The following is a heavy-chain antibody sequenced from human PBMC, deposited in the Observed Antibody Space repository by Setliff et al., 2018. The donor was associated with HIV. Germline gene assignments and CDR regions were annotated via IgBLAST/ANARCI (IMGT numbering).Heavy chain of an antibody. D-gene: IGHD3-22*01. V-gene: IGHV1-69*10. Sequence: ASVKVSCKASGGTFSSYAISWVRQAPGQGLEWMGGIIPILGIANYAQKFQGRVTITTDESTSTAYMELSSLRSEDTAVYYCARSPDSSGYYYYYYMDVWGKGTTVTVSS. CDR1: GGTFSSYA. CDR3: ARSPDSSGYYYYYYMDV. J-gene: IGHJ6*03. CDR2: IIPILGIA.